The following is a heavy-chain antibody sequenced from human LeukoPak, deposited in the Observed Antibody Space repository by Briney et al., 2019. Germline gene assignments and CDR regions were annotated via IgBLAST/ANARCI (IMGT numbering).Heavy chain of an antibody. D-gene: IGHD3-3*01. CDR1: GGSISSGDYY. Sequence: TLSLTCTVSGGSISSGDYYWSWIRQPPGKGLEWIGYIYYSGSTYYNPSLKSRVTISVDTSKNQFSLKLSSVTAAATAVYYCAREGRFWSGYGLDYWGQGTLVTVSS. J-gene: IGHJ4*02. CDR3: AREGRFWSGYGLDY. CDR2: IYYSGST. V-gene: IGHV4-30-4*08.